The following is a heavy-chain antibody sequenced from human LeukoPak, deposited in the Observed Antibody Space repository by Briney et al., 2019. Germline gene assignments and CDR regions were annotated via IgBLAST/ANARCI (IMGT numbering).Heavy chain of an antibody. CDR2: INPNSGGT. V-gene: IGHV1-2*02. J-gene: IGHJ4*02. D-gene: IGHD5-18*01. CDR3: ARDTSMVTVDY. CDR1: GYIFTGYY. Sequence: ASVKVSCKASGYIFTGYYMHWVRQAPGQGLEWMGWINPNSGGTNYAQKFQGRVTMTRDTSINTAYMELSRLRSDDTAVYYCARDTSMVTVDYWGQGTLVTVFS.